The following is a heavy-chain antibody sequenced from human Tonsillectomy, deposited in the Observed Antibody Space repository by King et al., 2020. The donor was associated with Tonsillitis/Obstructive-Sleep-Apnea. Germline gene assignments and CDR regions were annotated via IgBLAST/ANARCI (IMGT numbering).Heavy chain of an antibody. CDR3: ARDSDDACYI. Sequence: VQLVESGGGLVKPGGSLRLSCAASGFTFSSYSMNWVRQAPGKGLEWVSSISTSSSYIYYADSVKGRFTISRDNAKNSLYLQMNSLRAEDTAVYYCARDSDDACYIWGLGKIVTVSS. J-gene: IGHJ3*02. CDR2: ISTSSSYI. CDR1: GFTFSSYS. V-gene: IGHV3-21*01.